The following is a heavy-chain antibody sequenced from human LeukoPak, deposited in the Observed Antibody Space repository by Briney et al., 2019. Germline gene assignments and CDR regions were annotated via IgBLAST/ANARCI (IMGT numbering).Heavy chain of an antibody. V-gene: IGHV3-11*01. Sequence: GGSLRLSCAASGFTFRDYYMVWLRQAPGKGLEWVSSTSSSVGYINYADSVKGRFTISRDNAKNSLYLQMNSLRPEDTAVYYCSRDRDVVVGDAHYDAFDVWGQGTVVTVSS. D-gene: IGHD2-15*01. J-gene: IGHJ3*01. CDR3: SRDRDVVVGDAHYDAFDV. CDR1: GFTFRDYY. CDR2: TSSSVGYI.